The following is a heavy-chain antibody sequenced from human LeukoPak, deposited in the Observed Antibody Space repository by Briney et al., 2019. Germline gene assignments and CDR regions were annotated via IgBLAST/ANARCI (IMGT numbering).Heavy chain of an antibody. V-gene: IGHV3-23*01. CDR2: ISGSGGST. CDR1: GFTFSSYA. D-gene: IGHD3-22*01. CDR3: AKAITMIVLPTAPDY. Sequence: GGSLRLSWAASGFTFSSYAMSWVRQTPGKGLEWVSAISGSGGSTYYADSVKGRFTISRDNSKNTLYLQMNSLRAEDTAVYYCAKAITMIVLPTAPDYWGQGTLVTVSS. J-gene: IGHJ4*02.